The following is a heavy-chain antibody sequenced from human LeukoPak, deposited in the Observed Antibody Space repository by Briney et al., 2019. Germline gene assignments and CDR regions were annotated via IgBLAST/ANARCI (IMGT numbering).Heavy chain of an antibody. Sequence: PGGSLRLSCTASGFKFDDYGMTWVRQAPGKGLEWVAVISYDGSNKYYADSVRGRFTISRDNSKNTLYLRMNSLRAEDTAVYYCAKQHSSDWNGLAEYFQHWGQGTLVTVSS. V-gene: IGHV3-30*18. CDR2: ISYDGSNK. CDR1: GFKFDDYG. D-gene: IGHD6-19*01. CDR3: AKQHSSDWNGLAEYFQH. J-gene: IGHJ1*01.